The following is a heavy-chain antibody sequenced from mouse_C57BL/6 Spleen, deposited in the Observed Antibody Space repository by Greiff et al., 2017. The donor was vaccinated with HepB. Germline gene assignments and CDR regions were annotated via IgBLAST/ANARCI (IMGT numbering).Heavy chain of an antibody. D-gene: IGHD1-1*01. Sequence: EVMLVESGGGLVKPGGSLKLSCAASGFTFSDYGMHWVRQAPEKGLEWVAYISSGSSTIYYADTVKGRFTISRDNAKNTLFLQMTSLRSEDTAMYYCARGCTTVVATYWYFDVWGTGTTVTVSS. CDR3: ARGCTTVVATYWYFDV. J-gene: IGHJ1*03. CDR2: ISSGSSTI. V-gene: IGHV5-17*01. CDR1: GFTFSDYG.